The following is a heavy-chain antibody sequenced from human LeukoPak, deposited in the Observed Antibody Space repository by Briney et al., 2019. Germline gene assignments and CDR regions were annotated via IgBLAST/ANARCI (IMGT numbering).Heavy chain of an antibody. V-gene: IGHV3-66*01. D-gene: IGHD2-21*02. J-gene: IGHJ3*02. CDR3: ARYCGGDCFDAFDI. Sequence: GGSLRLSCAASGFTISSNYMGWVRQAPGKGLEWVSVIYSGGSTYYADSVKGRFTISRDNSKNTLYLQMNSLRAEDTAVYYCARYCGGDCFDAFDIWGQGTMVTVSS. CDR1: GFTISSNY. CDR2: IYSGGST.